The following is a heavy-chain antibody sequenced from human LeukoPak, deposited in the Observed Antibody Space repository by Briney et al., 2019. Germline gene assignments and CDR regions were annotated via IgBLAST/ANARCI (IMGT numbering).Heavy chain of an antibody. J-gene: IGHJ4*02. CDR1: GFTFSSYA. CDR2: ISYDGSNK. D-gene: IGHD2/OR15-2a*01. V-gene: IGHV3-30*04. CDR3: AILSWDGRGSFY. Sequence: GGSLRLSCAASGFTFSSYAMHWVRQAPGKGLEWVAVISYDGSNKYYADSVKGRFTISRDNSKNTLYLQMNSLRAEDTAVYFCAILSWDGRGSFYWGQGALVTVSS.